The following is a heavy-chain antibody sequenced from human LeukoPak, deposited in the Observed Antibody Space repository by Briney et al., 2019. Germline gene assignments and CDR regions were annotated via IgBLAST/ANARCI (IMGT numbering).Heavy chain of an antibody. Sequence: TGGSLRLSCAASGFTFSSYSMNWVRQAPGKGLEWVSSISSSSSYIYYADSVKGRFTISRDNAKNSLYLQMNSLRAEDTAVYYCARDGSLGYCSSTSCYKWAFDYWGQGTLVTVSS. J-gene: IGHJ4*02. D-gene: IGHD2-2*02. V-gene: IGHV3-21*01. CDR2: ISSSSSYI. CDR3: ARDGSLGYCSSTSCYKWAFDY. CDR1: GFTFSSYS.